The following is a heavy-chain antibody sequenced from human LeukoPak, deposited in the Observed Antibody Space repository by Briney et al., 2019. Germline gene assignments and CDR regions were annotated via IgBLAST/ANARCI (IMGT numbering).Heavy chain of an antibody. CDR2: TIPILGIA. CDR1: GGTFSSYA. V-gene: IGHV1-69*04. Sequence: SSVKVSCKASGGTFSSYAISWVRQAPGQGLEWMGRTIPILGIANYAQKFQGRVTITADKSTSTAYMELSSLRSEDTAVYYCARVDTAMVIDYWGQGTLVTVSS. J-gene: IGHJ4*02. CDR3: ARVDTAMVIDY. D-gene: IGHD5-18*01.